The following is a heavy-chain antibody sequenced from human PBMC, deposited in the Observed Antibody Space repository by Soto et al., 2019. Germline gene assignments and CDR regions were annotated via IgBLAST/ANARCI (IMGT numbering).Heavy chain of an antibody. D-gene: IGHD6-13*01. CDR2: ISGSGGST. CDR1: GFTFSSYA. V-gene: IGHV3-23*01. J-gene: IGHJ4*02. CDR3: ARDGSRYCSSWYYFDY. Sequence: GGSLRLSCAASGFTFSSYAMSWVRQAPGKGLEWVSAISGSGGSTYYADSVKGRFTISRDNSKNTLYLQMNSLRAEDTAVYYCARDGSRYCSSWYYFDYWGQGTLVTVSS.